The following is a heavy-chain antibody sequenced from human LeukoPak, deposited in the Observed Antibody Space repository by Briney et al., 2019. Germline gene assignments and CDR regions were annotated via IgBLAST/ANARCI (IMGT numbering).Heavy chain of an antibody. D-gene: IGHD1-7*01. J-gene: IGHJ2*01. CDR3: ARDLTGTNWYFDL. CDR1: GGSISSGGYY. Sequence: SETLSLTCTVSGGSISSGGYYWSWIRQPPGKGLEWIGYIYHSGSTYYNPSLKSRVTISVDRSKNQFSLKLSSVTAADTAVYYCARDLTGTNWYFDLWGRGTLVTVSS. V-gene: IGHV4-30-2*01. CDR2: IYHSGST.